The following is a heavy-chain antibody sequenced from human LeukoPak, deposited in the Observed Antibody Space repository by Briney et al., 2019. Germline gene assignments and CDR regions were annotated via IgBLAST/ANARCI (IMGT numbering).Heavy chain of an antibody. CDR2: ISYDASNK. V-gene: IGHV3-30-3*01. D-gene: IGHD5-18*01. Sequence: PGMSLRLSCAASGFTFSRYAMHWVRQAPGKGLEWVAVISYDASNKYYADSVKGRFTISRDNSKNTLYLQMNSLRAEDTAVYYCAREERAMVYFDYWGQGTLVTVSS. CDR1: GFTFSRYA. CDR3: AREERAMVYFDY. J-gene: IGHJ4*02.